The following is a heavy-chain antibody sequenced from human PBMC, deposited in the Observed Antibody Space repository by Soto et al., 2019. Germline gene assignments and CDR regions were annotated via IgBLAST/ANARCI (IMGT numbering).Heavy chain of an antibody. Sequence: QVQLVESGGGVVQPGRSLRLSCAASGFTFSSYGMHWVRQAPGKGLEWVAVIWYDGSNKYYADSVKGRFTISRDNSKNTLYLQMNSLRAEDTAVYYCARVQIPGYSSTQVSSSWGYFDYGMDVWGQGTTVTVSS. CDR3: ARVQIPGYSSTQVSSSWGYFDYGMDV. CDR2: IWYDGSNK. V-gene: IGHV3-33*01. CDR1: GFTFSSYG. J-gene: IGHJ6*02. D-gene: IGHD6-13*01.